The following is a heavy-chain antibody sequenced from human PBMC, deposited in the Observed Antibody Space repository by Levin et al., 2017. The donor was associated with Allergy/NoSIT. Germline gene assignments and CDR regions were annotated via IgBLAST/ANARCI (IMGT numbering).Heavy chain of an antibody. CDR1: GFTFSSYA. J-gene: IGHJ4*02. D-gene: IGHD1-26*01. V-gene: IGHV3-23*01. CDR2: ILGGGYT. CDR3: AKEGRRGSYHVDY. Sequence: GGSLRLSCAASGFTFSSYAMSWVRQAPGKGLEWVSAILGGGYTYYADSVRGRFTISRDNSKNTMFLQINALRAEDTALYYCAKEGRRGSYHVDYWGQGTLVTVSS.